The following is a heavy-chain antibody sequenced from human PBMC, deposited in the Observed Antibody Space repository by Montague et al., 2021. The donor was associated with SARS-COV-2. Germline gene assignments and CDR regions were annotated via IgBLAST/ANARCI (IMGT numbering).Heavy chain of an antibody. V-gene: IGHV4-39*01. CDR1: GGSISSSSNY. J-gene: IGHJ5*02. D-gene: IGHD3-10*01. CDR3: ARLVWFGELSSETWFDP. CDR2: IYYSGST. Sequence: SETLSLTCTVSGGSISSSSNYWGWIRQPPGKGLEWIGSIYYSGSTYYNSSLKSRVTISVDTSKNQFSLKLNSGTAADTAVYYCARLVWFGELSSETWFDPWGQGTLVTVSS.